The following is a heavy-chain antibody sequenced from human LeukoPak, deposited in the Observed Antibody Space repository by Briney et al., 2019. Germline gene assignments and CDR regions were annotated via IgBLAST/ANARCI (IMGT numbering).Heavy chain of an antibody. CDR2: INPNSGGT. CDR1: GYTFTGYY. Sequence: ASVKVSCKASGYTFTGYYMHWVRQAPGQGLEWMGWINPNSGGTNYAQKFQGRVTMTRDMSTSTVYMELSSLRSDDTAVYYCARAGRRLFGVIIPLSFDYWGQGTPVTVSS. J-gene: IGHJ4*02. V-gene: IGHV1-2*02. CDR3: ARAGRRLFGVIIPLSFDY. D-gene: IGHD3-3*01.